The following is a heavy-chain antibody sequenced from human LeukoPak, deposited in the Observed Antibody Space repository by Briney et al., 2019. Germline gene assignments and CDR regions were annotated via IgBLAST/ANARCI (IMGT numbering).Heavy chain of an antibody. V-gene: IGHV4-39*01. CDR1: GGSTSSSSYY. Sequence: SETLSLTCTVSGGSTSSSSYYWGWIRQPPGKGLEWIGSIYYSGSTYYNPSLKSRVTISVDTSKSQFSLKLSSVTAADTAVYYCASSDILTGYYKGKGYFDYWGQGTLVTVSS. D-gene: IGHD3-9*01. CDR2: IYYSGST. CDR3: ASSDILTGYYKGKGYFDY. J-gene: IGHJ4*02.